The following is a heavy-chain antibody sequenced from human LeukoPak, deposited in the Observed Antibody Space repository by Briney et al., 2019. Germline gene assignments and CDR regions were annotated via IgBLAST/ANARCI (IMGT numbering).Heavy chain of an antibody. Sequence: GGSLRLSCAASGFTFSSYAMSWVRQAPGKGLEWVSAISGSGGSTYYADSVKGRFTISRDNAKNSLYLQMNSLRAEDTAVYYCARDSRDYYGMDVWGQGTTVTVSS. CDR2: ISGSGGST. J-gene: IGHJ6*02. CDR3: ARDSRDYYGMDV. V-gene: IGHV3-23*01. CDR1: GFTFSSYA.